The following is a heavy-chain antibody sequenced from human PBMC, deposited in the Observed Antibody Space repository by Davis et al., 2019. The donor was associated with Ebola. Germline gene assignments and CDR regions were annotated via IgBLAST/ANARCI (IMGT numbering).Heavy chain of an antibody. Sequence: AASVKVSCKASGYTFTSYAMNWVRQAPGQGLEWMGWINTNTGNPKYAQGFTGRFVFSLATSVRTAYLQISSLKAEDTAVYYCAKERVPSDVATIYYYYYGMDVWGKGTTVTVSS. V-gene: IGHV7-4-1*02. CDR2: INTNTGNP. CDR1: GYTFTSYA. CDR3: AKERVPSDVATIYYYYYGMDV. D-gene: IGHD5-12*01. J-gene: IGHJ6*04.